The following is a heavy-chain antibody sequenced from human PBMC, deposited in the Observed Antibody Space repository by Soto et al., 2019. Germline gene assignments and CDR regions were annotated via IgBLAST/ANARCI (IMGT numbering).Heavy chain of an antibody. CDR1: GDSISTDY. Sequence: QVHLQESGPGLVKPSETLSLTCTVSGDSISTDYWSWIRQSPGKGLEWIGFIYYGGSTNYNPSLKSRVNIAVETPKNQFSPKLSSVTPADTAVYYCAKNWNWGSLVHWGQGTLVTVSS. J-gene: IGHJ4*02. V-gene: IGHV4-59*08. CDR2: IYYGGST. D-gene: IGHD7-27*01. CDR3: AKNWNWGSLVH.